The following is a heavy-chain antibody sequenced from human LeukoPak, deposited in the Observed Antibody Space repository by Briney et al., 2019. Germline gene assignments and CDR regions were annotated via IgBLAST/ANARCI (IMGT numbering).Heavy chain of an antibody. Sequence: VASVKVSSKASGYTFTSYGISWVRQAPGQGREWMGWISAYNGNTNYAQKLQGRVTMTTDPSTSTAYMELRSLRSDDTAVYYCATRPEEYYYDMYGMDVWGQGTTVTVSS. CDR1: GYTFTSYG. V-gene: IGHV1-18*01. CDR2: ISAYNGNT. J-gene: IGHJ6*02. CDR3: ATRPEEYYYDMYGMDV. D-gene: IGHD3-22*01.